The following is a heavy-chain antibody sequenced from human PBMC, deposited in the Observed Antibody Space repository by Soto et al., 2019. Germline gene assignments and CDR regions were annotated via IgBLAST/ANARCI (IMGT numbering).Heavy chain of an antibody. CDR3: ARGWYGAFDI. D-gene: IGHD6-19*01. V-gene: IGHV3-74*02. CDR1: GGTFSSYW. J-gene: IGHJ3*02. Sequence: VQLVQSGAEVKKPGSSVKVSCKASGGTFSSYWMHWVRQAPGKGLVWVSHIDSDGSGTIYADSVKGRFTTSRDNAKNTLYLQMNSLRAEDTAVYYCARGWYGAFDIWGQGTMVTVSS. CDR2: IDSDGSGT.